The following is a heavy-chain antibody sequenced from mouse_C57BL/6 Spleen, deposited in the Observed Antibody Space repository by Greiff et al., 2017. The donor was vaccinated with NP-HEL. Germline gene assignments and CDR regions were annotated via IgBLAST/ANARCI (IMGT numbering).Heavy chain of an antibody. V-gene: IGHV1-64*01. Sequence: QVQLQHSGAELLKPGASVKLSCKASGYTFTSSWMHWVKQRPGQGLEWIGLIHPNSGSTNYNEKFKSKATLTVDKSSSTASMQLSSLTAEDSAVYYCAIDYSTRFAYWGQGTLVTVAA. J-gene: IGHJ3*01. D-gene: IGHD2-5*01. CDR3: AIDYSTRFAY. CDR2: IHPNSGST. CDR1: GYTFTSSW.